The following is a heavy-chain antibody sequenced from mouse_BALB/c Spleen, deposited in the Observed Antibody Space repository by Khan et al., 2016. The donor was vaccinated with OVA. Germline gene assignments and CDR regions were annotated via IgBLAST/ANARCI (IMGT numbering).Heavy chain of an antibody. CDR2: IWGDGST. J-gene: IGHJ4*01. CDR1: GFSLTGYG. CDR3: ARAYYANYRETMDY. D-gene: IGHD2-10*01. V-gene: IGHV2-6-7*01. Sequence: VQLQESGPGLVAPSQSLSITCTVSGFSLTGYGVSWVRQPPGKGLEWLGMIWGDGSTDYESALKSGLRFSKDNSKSQVFLKMNSLQTDDTARYYGARAYYANYRETMDYWGQGTSVTVSS.